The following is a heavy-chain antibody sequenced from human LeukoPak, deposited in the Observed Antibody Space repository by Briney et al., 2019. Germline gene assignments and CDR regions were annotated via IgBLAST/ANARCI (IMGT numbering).Heavy chain of an antibody. D-gene: IGHD6-13*01. J-gene: IGHJ4*02. V-gene: IGHV1-8*03. CDR3: AREIAAAAIDY. Sequence: ASVKVSCKASGYTFTSYDINWVRQATGQGLEWMGWMNPNSGNTGYAQKFQGRVTITRNASISTAYMELSSLRSEDTAVYYCAREIAAAAIDYWGQGTLVTVSS. CDR1: GYTFTSYD. CDR2: MNPNSGNT.